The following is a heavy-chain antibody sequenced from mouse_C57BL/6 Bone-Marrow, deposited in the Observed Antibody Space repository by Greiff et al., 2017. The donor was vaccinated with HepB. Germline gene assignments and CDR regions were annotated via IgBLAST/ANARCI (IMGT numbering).Heavy chain of an antibody. D-gene: IGHD1-1*01. CDR2: IYPRDGST. CDR3: AREATVVA. J-gene: IGHJ2*01. CDR1: GYTFTSYD. Sequence: VKLMESGPELVKPGASVKLSCKASGYTFTSYDINWVKQRPGQGLEWIGWIYPRDGSTKYNEKFKGKATLTVDTSSSTAYMELHSLTSEDSAVYFCAREATVVAWGQGTTLTVSS. V-gene: IGHV1-85*01.